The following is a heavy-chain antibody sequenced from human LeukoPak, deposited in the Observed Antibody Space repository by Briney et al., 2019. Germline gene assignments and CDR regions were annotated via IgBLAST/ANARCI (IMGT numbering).Heavy chain of an antibody. J-gene: IGHJ4*02. CDR1: GGSISSGDYY. D-gene: IGHD3-22*01. Sequence: SETLSLTCTVSGGSISSGDYYWSWIRQPPGKGLEWIGYIYYSGSTYYNPSLKSRVTISVDTSKSQFSLKLSSVTAADTAVYYCARFYDSSGYPDYWGQGTLVTVSS. V-gene: IGHV4-30-4*01. CDR3: ARFYDSSGYPDY. CDR2: IYYSGST.